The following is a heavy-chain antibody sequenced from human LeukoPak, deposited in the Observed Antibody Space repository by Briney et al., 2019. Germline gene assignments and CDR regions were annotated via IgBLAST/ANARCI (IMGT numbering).Heavy chain of an antibody. CDR1: GFTFSSYG. CDR3: AKNEGALWFGEFLIDY. Sequence: GGSLRLSCAASGFTFSSYGMHWVRQAPGKGLEWVAFIRYDGSNKYYADSVKGRFTISRDNSKNTLYLQMNSLRAEDTAVYYCAKNEGALWFGEFLIDYWGQGTLVTVSS. V-gene: IGHV3-30*02. D-gene: IGHD3-10*01. J-gene: IGHJ4*02. CDR2: IRYDGSNK.